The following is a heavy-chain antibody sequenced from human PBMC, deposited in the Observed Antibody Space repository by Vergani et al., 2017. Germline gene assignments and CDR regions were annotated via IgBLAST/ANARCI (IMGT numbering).Heavy chain of an antibody. V-gene: IGHV1-46*01. D-gene: IGHD6-13*01. CDR1: GGTFSSYA. Sequence: QVQLVQSGAEVKKPGSSVKVSCKASGGTFSSYAISWVRQAPGQGLEWMGIINPSGGSTSYAQKFQGRVTMTRDTSTSTVYMELSSLRSEDTAVYYCATLSIAAAGGDYWGQGTLVTVSS. CDR2: INPSGGST. J-gene: IGHJ4*02. CDR3: ATLSIAAAGGDY.